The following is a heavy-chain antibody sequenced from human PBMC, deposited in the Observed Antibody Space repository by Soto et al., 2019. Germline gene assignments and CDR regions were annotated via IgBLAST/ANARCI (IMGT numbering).Heavy chain of an antibody. CDR3: ARAIAVTTPWFDP. CDR1: GYSISSGYY. J-gene: IGHJ5*02. D-gene: IGHD4-17*01. V-gene: IGHV4-38-2*01. CDR2: IYHSGST. Sequence: SETLSLTCAVSGYSISSGYYWGWIRQPPGKGLEWIGSIYHSGSTYYNPSLKSRVTISVDTSKNQFSLSLNSVTAADSAVYYCARAIAVTTPWFDPWGQGTLVTVSS.